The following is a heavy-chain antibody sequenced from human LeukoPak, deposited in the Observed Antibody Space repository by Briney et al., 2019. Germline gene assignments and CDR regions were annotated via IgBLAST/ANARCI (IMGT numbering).Heavy chain of an antibody. CDR2: MNPNSGGT. CDR3: ARGHRLTGRGVISPLNP. D-gene: IGHD3-10*01. J-gene: IGHJ5*02. Sequence: ASVKVSCKASGYTFTGCYMYWVRQAPGQGLELMGWMNPNSGGTTYAQQCQGRVTMTRDTSISTAYMELSRLRSDDTAVYYCARGHRLTGRGVISPLNPWGQEPLVTVSS. V-gene: IGHV1-2*02. CDR1: GYTFTGCY.